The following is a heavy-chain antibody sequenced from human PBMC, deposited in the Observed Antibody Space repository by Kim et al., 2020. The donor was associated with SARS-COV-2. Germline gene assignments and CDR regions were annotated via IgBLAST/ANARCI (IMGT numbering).Heavy chain of an antibody. D-gene: IGHD3-10*01. J-gene: IGHJ6*02. Sequence: VKGRFTISRGNSKNTLYLQMNSLGAEDTAVYYCAKAVVTMVRGVNGMDVWGQGTTVTVSS. V-gene: IGHV3-33*06. CDR3: AKAVVTMVRGVNGMDV.